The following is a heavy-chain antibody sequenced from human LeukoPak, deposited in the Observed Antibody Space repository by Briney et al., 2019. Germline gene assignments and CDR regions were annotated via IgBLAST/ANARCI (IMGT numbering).Heavy chain of an antibody. CDR3: ARDSWDYV. CDR1: GFTVTNNY. CDR2: IYSGGST. J-gene: IGHJ4*02. Sequence: GGSLRLSCAASGFTVTNNYMSWVRQVPGKGLEWVSVIYSGGSTFYADSVKGRFTISRDNSKNTLYLQMNSLRAEDTAVYYCARDSWDYVGGQGTLLTVSS. V-gene: IGHV3-53*01. D-gene: IGHD3-16*01.